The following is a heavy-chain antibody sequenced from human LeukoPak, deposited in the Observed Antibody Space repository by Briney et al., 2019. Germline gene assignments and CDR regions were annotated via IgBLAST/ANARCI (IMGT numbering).Heavy chain of an antibody. CDR2: ISGSGGTI. CDR1: GFPFSGYA. Sequence: GGSLRLSCAASGFPFSGYALNWVRQAPGKGLEWVSAISGSGGTIFYSDSVKGRFTISRDHSKNTLYLQMNSLRAEDTAVYYRAKVLGSRIAVSDPFDYWGQGTLVTVSS. CDR3: AKVLGSRIAVSDPFDY. V-gene: IGHV3-23*01. D-gene: IGHD2-21*01. J-gene: IGHJ4*02.